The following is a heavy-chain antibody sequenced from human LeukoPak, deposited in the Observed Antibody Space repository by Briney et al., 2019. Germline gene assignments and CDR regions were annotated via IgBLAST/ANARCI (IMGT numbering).Heavy chain of an antibody. CDR2: IYYSGST. Sequence: SETLSLTCTVSGGSISSSSYYWGWIRQPPGKGLEWIGSIYYSGSTYCNPSLKSRVTISVDTSKNQFSLKLSSVTAADTAVYYCARDYGDAFDIWGQGTMVTVSS. CDR1: GGSISSSSYY. J-gene: IGHJ3*02. V-gene: IGHV4-39*02. CDR3: ARDYGDAFDI. D-gene: IGHD4-17*01.